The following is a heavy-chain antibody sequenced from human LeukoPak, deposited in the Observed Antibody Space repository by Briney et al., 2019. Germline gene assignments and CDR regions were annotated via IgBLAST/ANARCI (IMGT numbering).Heavy chain of an antibody. CDR1: GYSISSGYY. Sequence: SETLSLTCTVSGYSISSGYYWGWIRQPPGKGLEWIGSIYHSGSTYYNPSLKSRVTISVDTSKNQFSLKLSSVTAADTAVYYCARALGDSSGFHWGQGTMVTVSS. V-gene: IGHV4-38-2*02. D-gene: IGHD3-22*01. CDR3: ARALGDSSGFH. CDR2: IYHSGST. J-gene: IGHJ3*01.